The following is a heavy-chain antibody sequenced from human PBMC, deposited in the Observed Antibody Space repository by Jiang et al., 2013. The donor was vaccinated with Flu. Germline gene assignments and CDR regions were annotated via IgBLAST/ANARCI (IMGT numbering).Heavy chain of an antibody. CDR1: GTFSSYT. D-gene: IGHD7-27*01. J-gene: IGHJ6*02. V-gene: IGHV1-69*02. CDR2: IIPILGIA. CDR3: ARSLGPPVPYGMDV. Sequence: GTFSSYTISWVRQAPGQGLEWMGRIIPILGIANYAQKFQGRVTITADKSTSTAYMELSSLRSEDTAVYYCARSLGPPVPYGMDVWGQGTTVTVSS.